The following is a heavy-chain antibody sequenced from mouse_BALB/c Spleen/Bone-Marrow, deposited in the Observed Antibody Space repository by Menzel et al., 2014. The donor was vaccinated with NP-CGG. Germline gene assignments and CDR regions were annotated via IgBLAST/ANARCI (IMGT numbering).Heavy chain of an antibody. V-gene: IGHV1-80*01. CDR3: ARDDYGPDY. CDR1: GYAFSSFW. D-gene: IGHD2-4*01. Sequence: VQLQQSGAELVGPGSSVKISCKASGYAFSSFWMNWVKQRPGQGLEWIGQIYPGDGETNYNGKFKGKATLTADKSSSTAYMQLSSLTSEDSAVYFCARDDYGPDYWGQGTTLTVSS. CDR2: IYPGDGET. J-gene: IGHJ2*01.